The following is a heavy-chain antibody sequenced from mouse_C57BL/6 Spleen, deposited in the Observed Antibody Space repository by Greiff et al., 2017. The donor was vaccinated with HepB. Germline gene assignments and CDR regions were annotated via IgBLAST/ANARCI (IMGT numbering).Heavy chain of an antibody. Sequence: QVQLKQSGPELVKPGASVKISCKASGYAFSSSWMNWVKQRPGKGLEWIGRIYPGDGDTNYNGKFKGKATLTADKSSSTAYMQLSSLTSEDSAVYFCARDYSSLNCFDYWGQGTTLTVSS. V-gene: IGHV1-82*01. CDR3: ARDYSSLNCFDY. CDR1: GYAFSSSW. CDR2: IYPGDGDT. J-gene: IGHJ2*01. D-gene: IGHD2-12*01.